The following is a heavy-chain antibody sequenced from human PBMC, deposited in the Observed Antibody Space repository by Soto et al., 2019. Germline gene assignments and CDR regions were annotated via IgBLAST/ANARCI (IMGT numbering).Heavy chain of an antibody. J-gene: IGHJ6*02. Sequence: ASVKVSCTASGSTFTSYDINWVRQATGQGLEWMGWMNPNSGNTGYAQKFQGRVTMTRNTSISTAYMELSSLRSDDTAVYYCARDQATGGSGWYYYYYGMDVWGQGTTVTVSS. CDR3: ARDQATGGSGWYYYYYGMDV. CDR1: GSTFTSYD. CDR2: MNPNSGNT. D-gene: IGHD6-19*01. V-gene: IGHV1-8*01.